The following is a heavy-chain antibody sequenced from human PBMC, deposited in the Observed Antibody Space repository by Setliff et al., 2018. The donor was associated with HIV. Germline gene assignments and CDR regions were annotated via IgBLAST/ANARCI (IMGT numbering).Heavy chain of an antibody. J-gene: IGHJ4*02. CDR1: GFTLREVS. CDR2: FDPEDGEI. Sequence: GASVKVSCKVSGFTLREVSMHWVRQAPGKGLEWMGYFDPEDGEIVYAQKFQGRVTMTEDTSTNTAYMELSGLRSGDTAVYYCAIDMVGGWLRPMPDFWGQGALVTVSS. D-gene: IGHD2-2*01. CDR3: AIDMVGGWLRPMPDF. V-gene: IGHV1-24*01.